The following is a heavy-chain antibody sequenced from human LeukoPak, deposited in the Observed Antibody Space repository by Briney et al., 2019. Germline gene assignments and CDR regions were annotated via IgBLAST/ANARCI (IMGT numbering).Heavy chain of an antibody. CDR1: GFTFSGSS. D-gene: IGHD1-26*01. V-gene: IGHV3-73*01. J-gene: IGHJ4*02. CDR3: AREDSGSYAIDY. CDR2: IRSKANSHAT. Sequence: PGGSLRLSCAASGFTFSGSSMHWVRQASGKGLEWVGRIRSKANSHATAYAASVKGRFIISRDDSKNTLYLQMNSLRAEDTAVYYCAREDSGSYAIDYWGQGTLVTVSS.